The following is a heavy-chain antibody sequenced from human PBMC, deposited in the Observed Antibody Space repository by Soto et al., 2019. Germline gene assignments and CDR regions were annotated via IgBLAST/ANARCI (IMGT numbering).Heavy chain of an antibody. Sequence: GESLKISCKGSRYSFTSYWISWVRQMPGKGLEWMGRIDPSDSYTNYSPSFQGHVTISADKSISTAYLQWSSLKASDTAMYYCARVTNTAMVYYYYYYGMDVWGQGTTVTVSS. CDR3: ARVTNTAMVYYYYYYGMDV. CDR2: IDPSDSYT. D-gene: IGHD5-18*01. J-gene: IGHJ6*02. V-gene: IGHV5-10-1*01. CDR1: RYSFTSYW.